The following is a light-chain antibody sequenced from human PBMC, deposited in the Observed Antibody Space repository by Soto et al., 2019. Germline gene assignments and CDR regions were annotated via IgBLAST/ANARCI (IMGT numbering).Light chain of an antibody. V-gene: IGLV2-14*03. J-gene: IGLJ1*01. Sequence: QSVLTQPASVSGSPGQSITISCTGTSSDVGGFNYVSWYQQHPGKAPKLMIYDVTNRPSGVSYRFSGSKSGNTASLTISGLQAEDEADYYCNSYTSSSTDVFGTGTKLPVL. CDR3: NSYTSSSTDV. CDR2: DVT. CDR1: SSDVGGFNY.